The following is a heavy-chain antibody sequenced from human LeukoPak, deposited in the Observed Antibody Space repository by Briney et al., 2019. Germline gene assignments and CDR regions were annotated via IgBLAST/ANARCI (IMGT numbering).Heavy chain of an antibody. V-gene: IGHV3-23*01. D-gene: IGHD1-14*01. CDR3: AKAEPASGYDY. CDR2: ISGSGGST. CDR1: GFTFSSYG. Sequence: GGSLRLSCAASGFTFSSYGMSWVRQGPGKGLEWVSAISGSGGSTYYADSVKGRFTISRDNAKNSVSLQMNSLRAEDTAVYYCAKAEPASGYDYWGQGTLVTVSS. J-gene: IGHJ4*02.